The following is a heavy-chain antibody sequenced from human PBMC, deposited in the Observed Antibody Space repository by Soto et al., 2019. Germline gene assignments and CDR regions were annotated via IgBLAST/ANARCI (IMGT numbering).Heavy chain of an antibody. Sequence: QITLKESGPTLVKPTQTLTLTCTFSGFSLTTSGVGVGWIRQPPGKALEWLALIYWDDDKRYSPSLKSRLTITKGTAKNQVVLTMTNMDPVDTATYYCAHGLNWFDPWGQGTLVTVSS. V-gene: IGHV2-5*02. CDR3: AHGLNWFDP. D-gene: IGHD3-16*01. CDR2: IYWDDDK. J-gene: IGHJ5*02. CDR1: GFSLTTSGVG.